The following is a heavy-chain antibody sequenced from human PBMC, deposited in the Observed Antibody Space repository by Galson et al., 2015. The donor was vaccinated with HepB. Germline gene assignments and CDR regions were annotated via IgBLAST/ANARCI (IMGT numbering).Heavy chain of an antibody. Sequence: SVKVSCKASGYTFTGYYVHWVRQAPGQGLEWMGRINPNSGGINYGMQFQGRVTMTRDTSIITAYMGLRRLRSDDTAVYYCARQRYGSNLYDTFAFDIWGQGTMVTVSS. V-gene: IGHV1-2*06. D-gene: IGHD6-13*01. CDR3: ARQRYGSNLYDTFAFDI. CDR2: INPNSGGI. J-gene: IGHJ3*02. CDR1: GYTFTGYY.